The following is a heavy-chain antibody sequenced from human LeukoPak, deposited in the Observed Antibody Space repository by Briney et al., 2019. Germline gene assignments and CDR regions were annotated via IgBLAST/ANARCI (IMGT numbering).Heavy chain of an antibody. V-gene: IGHV3-53*01. Sequence: GGSLRLSCAASGFTASSNYMSWVRQAPGKGLEWVSLIYSGGSTYYADSVKGRFTISRDDSRNTLYLQMNSLRAEDTAVYYCARWFGELYGWFDPWGQGTLVTVFS. CDR3: ARWFGELYGWFDP. D-gene: IGHD3-10*01. CDR2: IYSGGST. CDR1: GFTASSNY. J-gene: IGHJ5*02.